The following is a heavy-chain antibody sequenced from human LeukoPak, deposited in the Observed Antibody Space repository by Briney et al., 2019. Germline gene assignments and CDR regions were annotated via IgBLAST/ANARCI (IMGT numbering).Heavy chain of an antibody. CDR2: INHRGTT. D-gene: IGHD1-26*01. CDR1: GFTVSSNY. J-gene: IGHJ6*02. CDR3: ARGPAGGYSGSQFRGEGPRRHYYFYYGMDV. Sequence: GSLRLSCAASGFTVSSNYMSWVRQPPGKGLEWIGEINHRGTTNYNPSLRSRVSISLDTSKNQFSLKLSSVIAADTAVYYCARGPAGGYSGSQFRGEGPRRHYYFYYGMDVWGQGTSVTVSS. V-gene: IGHV4-34*01.